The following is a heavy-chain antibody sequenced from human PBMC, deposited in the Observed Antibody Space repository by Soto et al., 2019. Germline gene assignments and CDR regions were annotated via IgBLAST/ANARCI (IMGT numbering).Heavy chain of an antibody. CDR2: INPNSGDT. D-gene: IGHD2-2*03. CDR1: GYTFTDYY. V-gene: IGHV1-2*04. CDR3: ARDGSTYSYYAMDV. Sequence: ASVKVSCRASGYTFTDYYIHWVRQAPGQGLEWVGWINPNSGDTNYEQRLQGWVTMTRDTSINTAYMELTRLRSDDTAMYYCARDGSTYSYYAMDVWGQGTTVTVSS. J-gene: IGHJ6*02.